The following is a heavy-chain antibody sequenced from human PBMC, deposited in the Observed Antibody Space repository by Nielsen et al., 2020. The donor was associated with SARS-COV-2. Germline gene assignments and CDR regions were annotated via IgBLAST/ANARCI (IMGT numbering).Heavy chain of an antibody. Sequence: GGSLRLSCAASGFTFSNFAMNWVRQAPGKGLEWVSTIGVSGGGTYYADSLKGRFTISGDNSKNTLYLQMNSLGADDTAIYYCTRRVAGGTMDVWGQGTTVTVSS. V-gene: IGHV3-23*01. CDR3: TRRVAGGTMDV. J-gene: IGHJ6*02. CDR1: GFTFSNFA. CDR2: IGVSGGGT. D-gene: IGHD6-19*01.